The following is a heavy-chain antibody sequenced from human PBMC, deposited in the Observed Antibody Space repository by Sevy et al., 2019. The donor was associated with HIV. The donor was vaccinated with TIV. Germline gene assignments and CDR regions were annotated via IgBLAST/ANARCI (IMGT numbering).Heavy chain of an antibody. Sequence: GGSLRLSCAASGFTVSSNYMSWVRQAPGKGLEWVSVIYSGGSTYYADSVKGRFTISRDNSKNTLYLQMNSLRAEDTVVYYCARGFGGSGGDYYYGMDVWGQGTAVTVSS. CDR1: GFTVSSNY. D-gene: IGHD3-3*01. CDR3: ARGFGGSGGDYYYGMDV. CDR2: IYSGGST. V-gene: IGHV3-53*01. J-gene: IGHJ6*02.